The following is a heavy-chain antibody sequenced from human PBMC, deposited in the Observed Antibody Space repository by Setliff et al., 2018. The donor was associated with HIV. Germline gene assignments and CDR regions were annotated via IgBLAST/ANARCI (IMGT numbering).Heavy chain of an antibody. Sequence: PGGSLRLSCAASGFTFSNSAMHWVRQAPGKGLGWVAGIPYDGSNKYYTDSVKGRFTISRDNSKNTLYLQMNSLRAEDSAVYYCAKDGVTDGSGSYFDYWGQGTLVTVSS. D-gene: IGHD3-10*01. J-gene: IGHJ4*02. V-gene: IGHV3-30*04. CDR1: GFTFSNSA. CDR3: AKDGVTDGSGSYFDY. CDR2: IPYDGSNK.